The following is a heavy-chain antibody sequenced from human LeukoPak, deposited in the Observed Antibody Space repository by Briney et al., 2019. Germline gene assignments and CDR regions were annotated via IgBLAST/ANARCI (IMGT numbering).Heavy chain of an antibody. J-gene: IGHJ4*02. V-gene: IGHV3-7*01. Sequence: PGGSLRLSCAASRFTFSSYWMSWVRQAPGKGLEWVANIKQDGSEKYYVDSVKGRFTISRDNAKNSLYLQMNSLRAEDTAVYYCARERGSKCFDYWGQGTLVTVSS. CDR3: ARERGSKCFDY. CDR2: IKQDGSEK. D-gene: IGHD3-10*01. CDR1: RFTFSSYW.